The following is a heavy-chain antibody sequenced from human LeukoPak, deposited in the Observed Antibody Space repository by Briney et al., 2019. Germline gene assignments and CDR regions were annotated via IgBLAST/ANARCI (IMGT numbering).Heavy chain of an antibody. Sequence: ASVKVSCKASGYTFINFAINWGRQAPGQRPEWLGWINAGNGNTKYSQKFQGRVTITRDTSASTAYMELSNLTSEGTAVYYCARGPRAAADDYWGQGTLVTVSS. CDR2: INAGNGNT. CDR1: GYTFINFA. J-gene: IGHJ4*02. CDR3: ARGPRAAADDY. V-gene: IGHV1-3*01. D-gene: IGHD6-13*01.